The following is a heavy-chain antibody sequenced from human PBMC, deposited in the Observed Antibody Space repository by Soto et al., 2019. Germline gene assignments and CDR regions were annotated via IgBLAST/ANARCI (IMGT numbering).Heavy chain of an antibody. J-gene: IGHJ6*03. CDR2: VTVRGDTS. Sequence: EVQLLESGGGLAQPGGSLRLSCAASGFTFSDSALSWVRQGTGKGLEWVSSVTVRGDTSYYADSVEGRFTISRDNSKNTLYLQLNSLRADDTAVYYCAKHGCSYPACYPYYYYVDVWGEGATVTVSS. CDR1: GFTFSDSA. D-gene: IGHD2-15*01. CDR3: AKHGCSYPACYPYYYYVDV. V-gene: IGHV3-23*01.